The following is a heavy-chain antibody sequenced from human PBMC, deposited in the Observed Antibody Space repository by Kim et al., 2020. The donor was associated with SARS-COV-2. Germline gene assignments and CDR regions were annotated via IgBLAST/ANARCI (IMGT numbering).Heavy chain of an antibody. J-gene: IGHJ5*02. D-gene: IGHD6-13*01. Sequence: SYAQKFQGRVTMTRDTSTSTDYMELRSLRSEDTAVYYCARGVAAAVVWFDPWGQGTLVTVSS. CDR3: ARGVAAAVVWFDP. V-gene: IGHV1-46*01.